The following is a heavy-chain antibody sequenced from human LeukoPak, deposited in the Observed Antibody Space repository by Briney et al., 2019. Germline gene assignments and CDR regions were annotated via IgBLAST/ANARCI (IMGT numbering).Heavy chain of an antibody. J-gene: IGHJ4*02. Sequence: GGSLRLSCAASGFTFDDYGMSWVRQAPGKGLEWVPGINWNGGSTGYADSVKGRFTISRDNAKNSLYLQMNSLRAEDTALYYCARGSYYYDSSGLWDYFDYWSQGTLVTVSS. V-gene: IGHV3-20*04. D-gene: IGHD3-22*01. CDR1: GFTFDDYG. CDR3: ARGSYYYDSSGLWDYFDY. CDR2: INWNGGST.